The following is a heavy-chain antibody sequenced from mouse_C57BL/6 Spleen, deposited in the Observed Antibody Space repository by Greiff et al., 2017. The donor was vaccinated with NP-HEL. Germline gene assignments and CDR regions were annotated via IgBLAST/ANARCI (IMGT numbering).Heavy chain of an antibody. J-gene: IGHJ3*01. Sequence: EVHLVESGGGLVKPGGSLKLSCAASGFTFSDYGMHWVRQAPEKGLEWVAYISSGSSTIYYADTVKGRFTISRDNAKNTLFLQMTSLRSEDTAMYYCARDYYYSNYGGFAYWGQGTLVTVFA. CDR1: GFTFSDYG. CDR3: ARDYYYSNYGGFAY. D-gene: IGHD2-5*01. V-gene: IGHV5-17*01. CDR2: ISSGSSTI.